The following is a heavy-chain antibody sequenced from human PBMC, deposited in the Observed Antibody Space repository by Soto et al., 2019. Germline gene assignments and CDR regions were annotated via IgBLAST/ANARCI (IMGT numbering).Heavy chain of an antibody. J-gene: IGHJ6*02. D-gene: IGHD3-22*01. CDR3: ATSAPMNYYYGMDV. CDR1: GGTFSSYA. V-gene: IGHV1-69*05. CDR2: IIPIFGTA. Sequence: QVQLVQSGAEVKKPGSSVKVSCKASGGTFSSYAISWVRQAPGQGLEWMGGIIPIFGTANYAQKFQGRVTITPDESPSTAYLALSSLRSEDTAFYYCATSAPMNYYYGMDVWGQGTTVTVSS.